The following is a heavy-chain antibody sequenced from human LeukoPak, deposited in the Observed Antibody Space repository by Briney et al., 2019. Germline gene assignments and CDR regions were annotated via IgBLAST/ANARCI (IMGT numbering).Heavy chain of an antibody. CDR1: GFTFSGSA. Sequence: GGSLRLSCAASGFTFSGSAMHWVRQASGKGLEWVGRIRSKANSYATAYAASVKGRFTISRDDSKNTAYLQMNSLKTEDTAVYYCARSVDSYGGSLDGMDVCGQGTTVTVSS. CDR3: ARSVDSYGGSLDGMDV. J-gene: IGHJ6*02. D-gene: IGHD5-18*01. CDR2: IRSKANSYAT. V-gene: IGHV3-73*01.